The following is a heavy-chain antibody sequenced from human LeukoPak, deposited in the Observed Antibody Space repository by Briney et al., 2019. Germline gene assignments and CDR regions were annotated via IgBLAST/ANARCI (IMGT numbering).Heavy chain of an antibody. CDR2: INTNTGNP. Sequence: ASVKVSCKASGYTFTSYAMNWVRQAPGQGLEWMGWINTNTGNPTYAQGFTGRFVFSLDTSVSTAYLQISSLKAEDTAVYYCVCTYSSPQRYFDYWGQGTLVTVSS. CDR1: GYTFTSYA. V-gene: IGHV7-4-1*02. CDR3: VCTYSSPQRYFDY. J-gene: IGHJ4*02. D-gene: IGHD5-18*01.